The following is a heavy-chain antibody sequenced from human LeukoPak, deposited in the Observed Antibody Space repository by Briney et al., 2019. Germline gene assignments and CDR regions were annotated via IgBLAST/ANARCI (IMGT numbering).Heavy chain of an antibody. D-gene: IGHD2-15*01. V-gene: IGHV4-34*01. CDR3: ARGAGGLAGR. Sequence: SETLSLTCAVYGGSFSGYYWSWIRQPPGKGLEWIGEINHSGSTNYDPSLKSRVTISVDTSKNQFSLKLSSVTAADTAVYYCARGAGGLAGRWGQGTMVTVSS. CDR2: INHSGST. CDR1: GGSFSGYY. J-gene: IGHJ3*01.